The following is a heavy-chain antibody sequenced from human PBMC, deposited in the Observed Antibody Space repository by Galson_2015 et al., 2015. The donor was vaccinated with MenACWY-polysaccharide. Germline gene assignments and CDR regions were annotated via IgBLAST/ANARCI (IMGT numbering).Heavy chain of an antibody. CDR2: VSASGGST. CDR3: AKDTEPGEYADSGGTRDI. CDR1: GFTFSSYA. J-gene: IGHJ3*02. Sequence: SLRLSCAASGFTFSSYAMSWVRQAPGKGLEWVSGVSASGGSTVYTDSAKGRFTMSRDNSKRSLYLQINSLRAEDKAVYYCAKDTEPGEYADSGGTRDIRGRGTMVPGSA. D-gene: IGHD1-26*01. V-gene: IGHV3-23*01.